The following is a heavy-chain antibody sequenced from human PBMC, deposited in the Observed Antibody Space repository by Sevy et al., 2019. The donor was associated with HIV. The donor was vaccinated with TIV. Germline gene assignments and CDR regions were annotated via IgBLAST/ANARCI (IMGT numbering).Heavy chain of an antibody. V-gene: IGHV3-23*01. CDR1: GFTFGIYA. CDR3: AKDLYYDTSLFDY. D-gene: IGHD3-22*01. J-gene: IGHJ4*02. Sequence: GGSLRLSCAASGFTFGIYAMSWVRQAPGKGLEWVSGISGSYNSTYYADSVKGRFTISRDNSKNTLYLQMNSLRAEDTAVYYCAKDLYYDTSLFDYWGQGTLVTVSS. CDR2: ISGSYNST.